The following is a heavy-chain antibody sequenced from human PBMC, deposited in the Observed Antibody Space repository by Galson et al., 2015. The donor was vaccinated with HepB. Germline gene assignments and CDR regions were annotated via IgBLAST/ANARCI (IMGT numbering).Heavy chain of an antibody. Sequence: SLRLSCAASGFTFSSYCMSWVRQAPGKGLEWVANIKQDGSENYYVDSVKGRFTISRDNAKNSLYLQMNSLRAEDTAVYYCVGSCALLYFDYWGQGTLVTVSS. CDR2: IKQDGSEN. J-gene: IGHJ4*02. CDR1: GFTFSSYC. V-gene: IGHV3-7*03. CDR3: VGSCALLYFDY. D-gene: IGHD3-10*01.